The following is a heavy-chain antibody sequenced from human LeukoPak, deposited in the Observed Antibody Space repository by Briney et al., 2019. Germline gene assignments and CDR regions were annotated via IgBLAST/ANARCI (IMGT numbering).Heavy chain of an antibody. D-gene: IGHD3-22*01. CDR2: IYYSGST. CDR3: ARGRYYYDSSGYYKFDY. V-gene: IGHV4-59*01. Sequence: SETLSLTCTVSGAYFTNYYWSFIRQPPGKGLEWIGYIYYSGSTNYNPSLKSRVTISVDTSKNQFSLKLSSVTAADTAVYYCARGRYYYDSSGYYKFDYWGQGTLVTVSS. J-gene: IGHJ4*02. CDR1: GAYFTNYY.